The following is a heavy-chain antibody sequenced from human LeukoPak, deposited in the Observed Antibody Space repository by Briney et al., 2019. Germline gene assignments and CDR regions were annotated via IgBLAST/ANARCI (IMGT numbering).Heavy chain of an antibody. D-gene: IGHD3-22*01. CDR2: ISSSSSYI. CDR3: ARDAFPYYYDSPLAPDY. J-gene: IGHJ4*02. CDR1: GFTFSSYS. V-gene: IGHV3-21*01. Sequence: PGGSLRLSCAASGFTFSSYSMNWVRQAPGKGLEWVSSISSSSSYIYYADSVKGRLTISRDNAKNSLYLQMNSLRAEDTAVYYCARDAFPYYYDSPLAPDYWGQGTLVTVSS.